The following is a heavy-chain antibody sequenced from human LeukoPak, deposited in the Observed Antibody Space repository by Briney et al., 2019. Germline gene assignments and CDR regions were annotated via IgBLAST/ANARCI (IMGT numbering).Heavy chain of an antibody. D-gene: IGHD3-16*01. CDR1: GFTFSSYW. CDR2: ISYDGSSE. Sequence: PGGSLRLSCVGSGFTFSSYWMSWVRQAPGKGLEWVATISYDGSSEYYADSTKGRFTISRDNSKTTLYLQMNSLRVADTAVYYCAKDNTYDWDYIDHWGRGILVTVSS. J-gene: IGHJ4*02. V-gene: IGHV3-30*18. CDR3: AKDNTYDWDYIDH.